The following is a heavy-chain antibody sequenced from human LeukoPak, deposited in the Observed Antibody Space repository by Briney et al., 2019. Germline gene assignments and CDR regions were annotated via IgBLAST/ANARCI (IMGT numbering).Heavy chain of an antibody. V-gene: IGHV4-4*07. CDR3: ARDLSYGLPDAFDI. CDR1: GGSISSYY. Sequence: SETLSLTCTVSGGSISSYYWSWIRQPAGKGLEWIGRIYTSGSTNYNPSLKSRVTMSVDTSKNQFSLKLSSVTAADTAVYYCARDLSYGLPDAFDIWGQGTMVTVSS. J-gene: IGHJ3*02. CDR2: IYTSGST. D-gene: IGHD5-18*01.